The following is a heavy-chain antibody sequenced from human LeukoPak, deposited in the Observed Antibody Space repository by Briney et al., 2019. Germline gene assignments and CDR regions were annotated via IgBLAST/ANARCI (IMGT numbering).Heavy chain of an antibody. J-gene: IGHJ5*02. V-gene: IGHV3-43*02. CDR3: AKDMGVERASDNWCDR. CDR1: GFTFDDYA. Sequence: GGSLRLSCAASGFTFDDYAMHWVRQAPGKGLEWVSLISGDGGSTYYADSVKGRFTISRDNSKNSLYLQMNSLRSEDTALYYCAKDMGVERASDNWCDRWGQGTLVTVSS. CDR2: ISGDGGST. D-gene: IGHD5-24*01.